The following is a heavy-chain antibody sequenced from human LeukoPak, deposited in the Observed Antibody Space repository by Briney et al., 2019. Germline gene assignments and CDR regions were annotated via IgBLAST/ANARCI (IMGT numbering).Heavy chain of an antibody. Sequence: SVKVSCKASGGTFSSYAISWVRQAPGQGLEWVGGIIPIFGTANYAQKFQGRVTITADESTSTAYMELSSLRSEDTAVSYCARDGGPELDYGMDVWGQGTTVTVSS. V-gene: IGHV1-69*13. CDR2: IIPIFGTA. CDR1: GGTFSSYA. D-gene: IGHD1-14*01. J-gene: IGHJ6*02. CDR3: ARDGGPELDYGMDV.